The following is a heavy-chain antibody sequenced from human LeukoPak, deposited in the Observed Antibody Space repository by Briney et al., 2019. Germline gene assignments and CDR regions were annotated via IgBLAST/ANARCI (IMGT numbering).Heavy chain of an antibody. J-gene: IGHJ4*02. CDR2: ISGSGGST. Sequence: GGSLRLSCAASGFTFSSYAMSWVRQAPGKGLEWVSAISGSGGSTYYADSVKGRFTISRDNSKNMVYLQMNSLRAEDTAVYYCARIGVVQLWLYFDYWGQGTLVTVSS. V-gene: IGHV3-23*01. CDR3: ARIGVVQLWLYFDY. D-gene: IGHD5-18*01. CDR1: GFTFSSYA.